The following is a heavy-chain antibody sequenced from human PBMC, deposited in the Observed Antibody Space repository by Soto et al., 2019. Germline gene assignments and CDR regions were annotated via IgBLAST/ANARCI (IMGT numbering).Heavy chain of an antibody. D-gene: IGHD4-17*01. CDR2: MDPNSGNS. Sequence: QVQLVQSGAEVKKPGASVKVSCKASGYTFTSYDINWVRQATGQGLEWMGWMDPNSGNSGYAQKFQCSVTLTRNTSISTAYMELSSLRSEDTAVYYCARTLYGDNFDYWGQGTLVTVSS. CDR3: ARTLYGDNFDY. CDR1: GYTFTSYD. V-gene: IGHV1-8*01. J-gene: IGHJ4*02.